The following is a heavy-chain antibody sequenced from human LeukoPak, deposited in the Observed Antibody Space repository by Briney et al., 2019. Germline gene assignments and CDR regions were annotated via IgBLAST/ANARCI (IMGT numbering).Heavy chain of an antibody. D-gene: IGHD5-18*01. CDR3: TRDSRIQLWLMDY. CDR1: GFTFSSYG. CDR2: IRYDGSNK. J-gene: IGHJ4*02. Sequence: GGSLRLSCAASGFTFSSYGMHWVRQAPGKGLEWVAFIRYDGSNKYYAHSVKGRFTISRDNSKNTLYLQMNSLRAEDTAVYYCTRDSRIQLWLMDYWGQGTLVTVSS. V-gene: IGHV3-30*02.